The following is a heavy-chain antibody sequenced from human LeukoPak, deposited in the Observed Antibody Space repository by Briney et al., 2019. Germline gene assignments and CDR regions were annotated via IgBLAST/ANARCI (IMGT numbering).Heavy chain of an antibody. J-gene: IGHJ4*02. Sequence: TSETLSLTCTVSGGSISSYYWSWIRQPAGKGLEWIGRIYSSGSINYNPSLMSRVTMSVDMPKNQFSLKLTSVTAADTAVYFCARGIYGDYGLGYWGQGTLVTVSS. D-gene: IGHD4-17*01. CDR3: ARGIYGDYGLGY. CDR2: IYSSGSI. CDR1: GGSISSYY. V-gene: IGHV4-4*07.